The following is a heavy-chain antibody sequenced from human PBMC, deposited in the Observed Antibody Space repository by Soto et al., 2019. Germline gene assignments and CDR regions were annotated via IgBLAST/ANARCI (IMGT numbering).Heavy chain of an antibody. CDR3: ARGGGDKVSTFDY. J-gene: IGHJ4*02. CDR2: IYYSGST. Sequence: LSLTCTVSGGSISSYYWSWIRQPPGKGLEWIGYIYYSGSTNYNPSLKSRVTISVDTSKNQFSLKLSSVTAADTAVYYCARGGGDKVSTFDYWGQGTLVTVSS. CDR1: GGSISSYY. D-gene: IGHD3-16*01. V-gene: IGHV4-59*01.